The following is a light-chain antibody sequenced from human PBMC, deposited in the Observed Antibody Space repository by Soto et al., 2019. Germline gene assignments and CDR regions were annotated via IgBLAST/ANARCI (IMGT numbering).Light chain of an antibody. CDR3: RQCFSTPPA. CDR1: QGISNF. Sequence: DIQMTQSPSFLSASVGDRVTITCRASQGISNFLNWYQHKRGEAPNLLIYGASNLQTGVPSRFSGNGSGTDFALTITSLHPEDFATYDWRQCFSTPPAFGQGTNVEI. CDR2: GAS. J-gene: IGKJ1*01. V-gene: IGKV1-39*01.